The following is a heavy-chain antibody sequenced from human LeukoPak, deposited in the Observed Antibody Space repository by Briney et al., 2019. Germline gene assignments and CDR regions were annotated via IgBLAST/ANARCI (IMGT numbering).Heavy chain of an antibody. CDR1: GFTFSSYW. CDR3: AKDAIAVVAHWYFDL. V-gene: IGHV3-7*03. J-gene: IGHJ2*01. D-gene: IGHD3-22*01. CDR2: IKQDGSEI. Sequence: GGSLRLSCTASGFTFSSYWMSWVRQAPGKGLEWVANIKQDGSEIYYVDSVKGRFTISRDNARNSLYLQMNSLRAEDTALYYCAKDAIAVVAHWYFDLWGRGTLVTVSS.